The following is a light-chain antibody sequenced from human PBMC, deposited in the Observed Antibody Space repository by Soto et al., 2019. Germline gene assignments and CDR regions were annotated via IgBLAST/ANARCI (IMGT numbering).Light chain of an antibody. Sequence: EIVMTQSPATLSVSPGERATLSCRASQSVSSNLAWYQQKPGQAPRLLIYGASTRATGIPARFSGSGSGTEFTPPLRSLASEEFAVYYRQQYNNWPTFGGGTKVEIK. V-gene: IGKV3-15*01. CDR2: GAS. CDR3: QQYNNWPT. J-gene: IGKJ4*01. CDR1: QSVSSN.